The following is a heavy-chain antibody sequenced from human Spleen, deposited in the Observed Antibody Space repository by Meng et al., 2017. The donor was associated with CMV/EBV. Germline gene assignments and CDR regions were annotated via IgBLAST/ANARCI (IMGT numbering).Heavy chain of an antibody. V-gene: IGHV5-51*01. Sequence: GESLKISCMGSGYMFPNYWIAWVRQMPGKGLEWMGVVYPGDSDTRYSPSFQGQVTISVDKSISTAYLQWSSLKASDTAMYYCAIGETYYYDTRGYYGYWGQGTLVTVSS. CDR1: GYMFPNYW. J-gene: IGHJ4*02. D-gene: IGHD3-22*01. CDR3: AIGETYYYDTRGYYGY. CDR2: VYPGDSDT.